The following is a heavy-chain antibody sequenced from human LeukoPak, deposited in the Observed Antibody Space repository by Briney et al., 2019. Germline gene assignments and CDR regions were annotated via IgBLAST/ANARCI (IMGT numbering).Heavy chain of an antibody. CDR3: ARPHPRIAVAGTDY. J-gene: IGHJ4*02. Sequence: GRSLRLSCAASGFTFSSYAMHWVRQAPGKGLEWVAVISYDGSNKYYADSVKGRFTISRDNSKNTLYLQMNSLRAEDTAVYYCARPHPRIAVAGTDYRGQGTLVTVSS. D-gene: IGHD6-19*01. CDR1: GFTFSSYA. CDR2: ISYDGSNK. V-gene: IGHV3-30*04.